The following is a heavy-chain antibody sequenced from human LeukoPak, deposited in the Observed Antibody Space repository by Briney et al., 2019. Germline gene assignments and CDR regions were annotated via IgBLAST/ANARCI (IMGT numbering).Heavy chain of an antibody. V-gene: IGHV3-66*01. J-gene: IGHJ4*02. Sequence: GGSLTLSCAASGVTFSSYAMSCLRQAPGKGREWVSVIYSDGSTYYAASVKGRFTLSRDNSKNTLYLQMNSLRAEDTAVYYCARGGPAAGRFDYWGQGTLATVSP. CDR1: GVTFSSYA. CDR2: IYSDGST. CDR3: ARGGPAAGRFDY. D-gene: IGHD6-13*01.